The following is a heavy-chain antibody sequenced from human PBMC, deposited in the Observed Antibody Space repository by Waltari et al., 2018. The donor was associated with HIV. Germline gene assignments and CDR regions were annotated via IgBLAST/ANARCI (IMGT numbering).Heavy chain of an antibody. CDR1: GFSLSTSGMC. Sequence: QVTLRESGPALVKPTQTLTLTCTFSGFSLSTSGMCVSWIRQPPGKALEWLALIDWDDDKYYSTSLKTRLTISKDTSKNQVVLTMTNMDPVDTATYYCARILCSGGPHYFDYWGQEPWSPSPQ. D-gene: IGHD6-19*01. CDR2: IDWDDDK. V-gene: IGHV2-70*01. CDR3: ARILCSGGPHYFDY. J-gene: IGHJ4*01.